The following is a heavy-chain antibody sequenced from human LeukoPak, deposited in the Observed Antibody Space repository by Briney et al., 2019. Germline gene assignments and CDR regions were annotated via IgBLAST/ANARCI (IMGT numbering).Heavy chain of an antibody. CDR2: ISAYNGNT. Sequence: GASVKVSCKASGYTFTSYGISWVRQAPGQGLEWMGWISAYNGNTNYAQKLQGRVTMTTDTSTSTAYMELRSLRSDDTAVYYCATGPDPYYGSGSEDYWGQGTLVTVSS. CDR1: GYTFTSYG. J-gene: IGHJ4*02. CDR3: ATGPDPYYGSGSEDY. V-gene: IGHV1-18*01. D-gene: IGHD3-10*01.